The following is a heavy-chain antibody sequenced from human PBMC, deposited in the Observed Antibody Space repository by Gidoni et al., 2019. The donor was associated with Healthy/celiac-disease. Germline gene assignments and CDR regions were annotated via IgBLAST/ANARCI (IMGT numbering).Heavy chain of an antibody. J-gene: IGHJ4*02. Sequence: EVQLLESGGGLVQPGGSLRLSCAASGFPFGSYAMSWVRQAPGKGLEWVSAISGSGGSTYYADSVKGRFTISRDNSKNTLYLQMNSLRAEDTAVYYCAKVLRRGPVVPAAMKFDYWGQGTLVTVSS. CDR2: ISGSGGST. V-gene: IGHV3-23*01. CDR3: AKVLRRGPVVPAAMKFDY. CDR1: GFPFGSYA. D-gene: IGHD2-2*01.